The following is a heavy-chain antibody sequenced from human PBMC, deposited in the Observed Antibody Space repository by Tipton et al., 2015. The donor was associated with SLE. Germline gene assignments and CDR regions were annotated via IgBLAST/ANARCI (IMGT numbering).Heavy chain of an antibody. V-gene: IGHV4-34*01. CDR3: ARHVPQPGFGFFDY. CDR2: INHIGSA. CDR1: GGFFIGYY. D-gene: IGHD3-3*01. J-gene: IGHJ4*02. Sequence: TLSLTCTVYGGFFIGYYWTWIRQPPGKGLEWIGEINHIGSANYNPSLKSRVTLSVDTSNNQFSLKMTSVTAADTAVYYCARHVPQPGFGFFDYWGQGALVTVSS.